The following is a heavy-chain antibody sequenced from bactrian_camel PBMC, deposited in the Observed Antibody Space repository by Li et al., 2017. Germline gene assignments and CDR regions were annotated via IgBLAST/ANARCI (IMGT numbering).Heavy chain of an antibody. CDR3: ATVSPYAGVWSDKFSY. J-gene: IGHJ4*01. CDR2: MAWAGNRP. Sequence: LRLSCTASEFTIDHRDMTWVRQAPGKGLERISGMAWAGNRPWYAASVKGRFTMSRDNAKNTLYLQMNSLETEDTAVYYCATVSPYAGVWSDKFSYWGQGTQVTVS. CDR1: EFTIDHRD. V-gene: IGHV3-1*01. D-gene: IGHD3*01.